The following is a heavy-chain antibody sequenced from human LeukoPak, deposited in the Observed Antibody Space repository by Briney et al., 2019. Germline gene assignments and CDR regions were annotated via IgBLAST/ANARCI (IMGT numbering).Heavy chain of an antibody. D-gene: IGHD3-9*01. CDR3: ARSGFARLRGENWFDP. Sequence: PSQTLSLTCTVSGGSISSGDYYWSWIRQPPGNGLEWIGYIYYSGSTYYNPALKSRVTISVDASKNQSSMKLSSVTAEDTAVYYCARSGFARLRGENWFDPWGQGTLVTVSS. CDR1: GGSISSGDYY. V-gene: IGHV4-30-4*01. CDR2: IYYSGST. J-gene: IGHJ5*02.